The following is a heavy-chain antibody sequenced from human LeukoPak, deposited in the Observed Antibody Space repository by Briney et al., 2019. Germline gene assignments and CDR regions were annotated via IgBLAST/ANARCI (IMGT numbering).Heavy chain of an antibody. V-gene: IGHV3-30*03. CDR3: RWDRSMFYAMDE. J-gene: IGHJ6*02. Sequence: SGGSLRLSCAASGFTFSTYGMHWVRQAPGKGLEWVAVISYDGSNEYYADSVKGRLTISRDNSKNTLYLQMSSLRAEDTAVYYCRWDRSMFYAMDEWGQGTMVTVSS. CDR2: ISYDGSNE. CDR1: GFTFSTYG. D-gene: IGHD1-26*01.